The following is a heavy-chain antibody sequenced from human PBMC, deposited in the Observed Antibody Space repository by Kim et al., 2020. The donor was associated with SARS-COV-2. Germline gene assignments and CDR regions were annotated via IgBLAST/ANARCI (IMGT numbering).Heavy chain of an antibody. CDR2: IYYSGST. CDR3: ARDEGYCSGGSCYVGWFDP. V-gene: IGHV4-31*03. J-gene: IGHJ5*02. CDR1: GGSISSGGYY. Sequence: SETLSLTCTVSGGSISSGGYYWSWIRQHPGKGLEWIGYIYYSGSTYYNPSLKSRVTISVDTSKNQFSLKLSSVTAADTAVYYCARDEGYCSGGSCYVGWFDPWGQGTLVTVSS. D-gene: IGHD2-15*01.